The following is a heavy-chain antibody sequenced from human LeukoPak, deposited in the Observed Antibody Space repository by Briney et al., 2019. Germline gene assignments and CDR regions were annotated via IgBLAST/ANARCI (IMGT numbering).Heavy chain of an antibody. CDR1: GFTFGDYA. D-gene: IGHD3-22*01. V-gene: IGHV3-49*04. CDR3: TRIGGTYYYDSSGYYYPDY. J-gene: IGHJ4*02. Sequence: PGGSLRLSCTASGFTFGDYAMSWVRQAPGKGLEWVGFIRSKAYGGTTEYAASVKGRFTTSRDDSKSIAYLQMNSLKTEDTAVYYCTRIGGTYYYDSSGYYYPDYWGQGTLVTVSS. CDR2: IRSKAYGGTT.